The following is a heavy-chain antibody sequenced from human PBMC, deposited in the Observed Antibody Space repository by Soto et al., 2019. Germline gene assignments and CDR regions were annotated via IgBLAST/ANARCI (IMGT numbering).Heavy chain of an antibody. D-gene: IGHD2-2*01. CDR1: GFTFSGDW. CDR2: INMDGSST. Sequence: GGSLRLSCAASGFTFSGDWMHWVRQGAGKGLVWVSRINMDGSSTNYADSVKGRFTISRDNAKNTLYLQMNSLRADDTAVYYCARGPRGLYHHDYWGQGALVTVSS. CDR3: ARGPRGLYHHDY. V-gene: IGHV3-74*01. J-gene: IGHJ4*02.